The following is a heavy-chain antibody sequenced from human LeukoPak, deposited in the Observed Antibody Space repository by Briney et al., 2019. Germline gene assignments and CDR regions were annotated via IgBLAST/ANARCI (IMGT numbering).Heavy chain of an antibody. CDR3: SRIREKSGYSAQGY. J-gene: IGHJ4*02. Sequence: GGSLRLSCATSGFTFSDHYMDWVRQAPGKGLEWVGRTRNKANSYTTEYAASVRGRFIISRDESKNSLYLQMSSLKTEDTAVYYCSRIREKSGYSAQGYWGQGTLVTVSS. CDR1: GFTFSDHY. D-gene: IGHD3-22*01. V-gene: IGHV3-72*01. CDR2: TRNKANSYTT.